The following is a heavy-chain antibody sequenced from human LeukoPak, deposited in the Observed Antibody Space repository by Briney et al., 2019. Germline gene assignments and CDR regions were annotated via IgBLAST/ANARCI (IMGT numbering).Heavy chain of an antibody. CDR3: ARNYYGSGTFGY. Sequence: GASVKVSCKASGYTFTSYDINWVRQAPGQGLGWLGWMAPNSGDTGYAQKFQGRVTMTRDTSISTAYMELSSLRSEDTAVYYCARNYYGSGTFGYWGQGTLVTVSS. CDR1: GYTFTSYD. D-gene: IGHD3-10*01. CDR2: MAPNSGDT. J-gene: IGHJ4*02. V-gene: IGHV1-8*01.